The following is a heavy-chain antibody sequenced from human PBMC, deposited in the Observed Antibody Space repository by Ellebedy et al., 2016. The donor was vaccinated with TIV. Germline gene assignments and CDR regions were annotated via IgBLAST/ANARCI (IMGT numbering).Heavy chain of an antibody. J-gene: IGHJ6*02. Sequence: MPSETLSLTCTVSGGSISPYYWSWIRQPPGKGLEWIGYISYSGSTNYNPSLKSRVTISVDTSKNQFSLKLSSVTAADTAVYYCARVWDYGDRDYYYYGMDVWGQGTTVTVSS. V-gene: IGHV4-59*01. CDR3: ARVWDYGDRDYYYYGMDV. CDR1: GGSISPYY. D-gene: IGHD4-17*01. CDR2: ISYSGST.